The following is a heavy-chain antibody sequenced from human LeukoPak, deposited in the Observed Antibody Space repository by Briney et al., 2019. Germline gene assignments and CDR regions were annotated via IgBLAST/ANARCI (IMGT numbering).Heavy chain of an antibody. D-gene: IGHD3-10*01. V-gene: IGHV3-48*02. CDR3: ARSSFVRGVITHFDS. J-gene: IGHJ4*02. CDR1: GFTFSSYS. CDR2: ISSSSSTI. Sequence: GGSLRLSCAASGFTFSSYSMNWVRQAPGKGLEWISYISSSSSTIYYADSVKGRFTISRDNARNSLDLQLSNLRDGDTAVYYCARSSFVRGVITHFDSWGQGTLVTVSS.